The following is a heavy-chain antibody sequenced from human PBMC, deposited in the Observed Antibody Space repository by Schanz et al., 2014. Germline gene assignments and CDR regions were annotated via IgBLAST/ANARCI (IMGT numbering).Heavy chain of an antibody. CDR2: INTGSNYI. J-gene: IGHJ5*02. CDR3: AKAADWPVTRFDP. Sequence: EVQLLESGGGLVQPGGSLRLSCAASGFNFSDYAMCWVRQAPGKGLEWISFINTGSNYINYADSVKGRFTISRDSAKNTLYLQMSSLRADDTAVYYCAKAADWPVTRFDPWGQGTLVTVSS. D-gene: IGHD3-9*01. CDR1: GFNFSDYA. V-gene: IGHV3-23*03.